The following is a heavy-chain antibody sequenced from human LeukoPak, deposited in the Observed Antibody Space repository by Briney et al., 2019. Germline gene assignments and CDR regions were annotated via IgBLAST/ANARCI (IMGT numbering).Heavy chain of an antibody. J-gene: IGHJ4*02. V-gene: IGHV3-48*02. CDR2: ISLSSGTI. CDR1: GGSISSSS. CDR3: ARDRGYCSGGSCYTYYFDY. Sequence: PSETLSLTCTVSGGSISSSSYYWGWIRQPPGKGLEWISYISLSSGTIYYADSVKGRFTISRDNAKNSLYLQMNSLRDEDTAVYYCARDRGYCSGGSCYTYYFDYWGQGTLVTVSS. D-gene: IGHD2-15*01.